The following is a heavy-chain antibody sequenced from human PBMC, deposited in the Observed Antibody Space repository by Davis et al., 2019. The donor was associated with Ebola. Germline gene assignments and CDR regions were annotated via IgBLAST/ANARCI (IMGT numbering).Heavy chain of an antibody. Sequence: LRLSCAVSGGFVSSGGYSWSWIRQPPGKGLEWIGDYYYTGSTYYSPSLKSRVTISVDTSKNQFSLKLTSVTAADTAVYYCARGDSYYDPSGYYAGPEAPDHWGQGTLVSVSS. J-gene: IGHJ4*02. CDR2: YYYTGST. CDR3: ARGDSYYDPSGYYAGPEAPDH. V-gene: IGHV4-30-4*07. CDR1: GGFVSSGGYS. D-gene: IGHD3-22*01.